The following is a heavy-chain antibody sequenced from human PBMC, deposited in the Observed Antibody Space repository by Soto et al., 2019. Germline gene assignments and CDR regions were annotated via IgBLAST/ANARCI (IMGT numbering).Heavy chain of an antibody. V-gene: IGHV4-4*02. J-gene: IGHJ6*02. CDR3: ARGSLIASTGYGIDV. D-gene: IGHD6-13*01. CDR2: IFHSGAT. CDR1: GGSITSYDW. Sequence: QVQLQESGPGLVKPSGTLSLTCAVSGGSITSYDWWTWVRQPPGKGLEWIGEIFHSGATNYNPSLKSRVTVSVDKSKNQFSLKLNSVTAADTAVYHCARGSLIASTGYGIDVWGQGTTLTVSS.